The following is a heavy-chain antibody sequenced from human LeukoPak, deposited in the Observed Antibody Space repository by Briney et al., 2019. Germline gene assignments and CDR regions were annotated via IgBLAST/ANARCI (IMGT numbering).Heavy chain of an antibody. CDR2: IYYSGST. J-gene: IGHJ5*02. V-gene: IGHV4-39*07. Sequence: SETLSLTCTVSGGSISSSSYYWGWIRQPPGKGLEWIGSIYYSGSTYYNPSLKSRVTISVDTSKNQFSLKLSSVTAADTAVYYCARLVAGYWFDPWGQGTLVTVSS. CDR3: ARLVAGYWFDP. CDR1: GGSISSSSYY. D-gene: IGHD2-2*03.